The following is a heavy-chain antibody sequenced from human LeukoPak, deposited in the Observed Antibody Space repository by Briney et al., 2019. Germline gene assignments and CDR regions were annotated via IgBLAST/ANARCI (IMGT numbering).Heavy chain of an antibody. CDR1: GFTFSSYS. CDR3: AKRIGYSYGYDY. CDR2: ISSSSSYI. Sequence: PGGSLRLSCAASGFTFSSYSMNWVRRAPGKGLEWVSSISSSSSYIYYADSVKGRFTISRDNSKNTLYLQMNSLRAEDTAVYYCAKRIGYSYGYDYWGQGTLVTVSS. V-gene: IGHV3-21*04. D-gene: IGHD5-18*01. J-gene: IGHJ4*02.